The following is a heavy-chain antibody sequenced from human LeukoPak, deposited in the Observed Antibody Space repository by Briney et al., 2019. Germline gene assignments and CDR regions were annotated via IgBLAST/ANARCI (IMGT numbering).Heavy chain of an antibody. J-gene: IGHJ3*02. Sequence: ASVKVSCKASGYTFTSYGISWVRQAPGQGLEWMGWISAYNGNTNYEQKLQGRVTMTTDTSTSTAYMELRSLRSDDTAVYYCAISPHSGSYSIIWGQGTMVTVSS. CDR3: AISPHSGSYSII. V-gene: IGHV1-18*01. CDR2: ISAYNGNT. D-gene: IGHD1-26*01. CDR1: GYTFTSYG.